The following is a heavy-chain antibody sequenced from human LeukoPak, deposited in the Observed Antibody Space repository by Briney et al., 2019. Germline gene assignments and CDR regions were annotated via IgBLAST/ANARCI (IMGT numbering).Heavy chain of an antibody. D-gene: IGHD3-10*01. CDR3: ARDSMVRGVIIPTGYYGMDV. CDR1: GYTFTSYY. Sequence: GASVKVSCKASGYTFTSYYMHWVRQAPGQGLEWMGIINPNSGSTSYAQNFQGRVTMTRDTSTSTVYTELSSLRSEDTAVYYCARDSMVRGVIIPTGYYGMDVWGKGTTVTVSS. V-gene: IGHV1-46*01. CDR2: INPNSGST. J-gene: IGHJ6*04.